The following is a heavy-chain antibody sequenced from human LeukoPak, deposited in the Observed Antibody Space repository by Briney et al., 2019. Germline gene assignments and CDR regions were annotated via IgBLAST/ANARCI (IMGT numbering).Heavy chain of an antibody. CDR2: VSYSGST. Sequence: SETLSLTCTVSGGSVSSDSYYWRWIRQPPGKGLEWIGYVSYSGSTNYIPSLKSRVTISMDTSKNQFSLRLSSVTAADTAVYYCARSRWLQSIDYWGQGTLVTVSS. V-gene: IGHV4-61*01. CDR3: ARSRWLQSIDY. D-gene: IGHD5-24*01. J-gene: IGHJ4*02. CDR1: GGSVSSDSYY.